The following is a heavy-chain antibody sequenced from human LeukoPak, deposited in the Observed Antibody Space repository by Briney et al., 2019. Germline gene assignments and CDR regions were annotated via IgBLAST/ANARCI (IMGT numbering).Heavy chain of an antibody. Sequence: GGSLRLSCAASGFTFSDYYMSWIRQAPGKGLEWVSYISSSGSTIYYADSVKGRFTISRDNSKNTLYLQMNSLRAEDTAVYYCAKAQKAWELLHDFDYWGQGTLVTVSS. CDR1: GFTFSDYY. J-gene: IGHJ4*02. CDR3: AKAQKAWELLHDFDY. V-gene: IGHV3-11*01. D-gene: IGHD1-26*01. CDR2: ISSSGSTI.